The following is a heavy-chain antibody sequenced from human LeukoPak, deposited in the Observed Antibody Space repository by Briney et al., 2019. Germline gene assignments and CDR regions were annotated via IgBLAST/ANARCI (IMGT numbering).Heavy chain of an antibody. CDR2: INPNSGGT. V-gene: IGHV1-2*06. Sequence: ASVKVSCKASGYTFTGYYMHWVRQAPGQGLEWMGRINPNSGGTNYAQKFQGRVTMTRDTSISTAYMELSRLRSDDTAVYYCARGLTYMYYYDSRYSGFDYWGQGTLVTVSS. CDR3: ARGLTYMYYYDSRYSGFDY. J-gene: IGHJ4*02. CDR1: GYTFTGYY. D-gene: IGHD3-22*01.